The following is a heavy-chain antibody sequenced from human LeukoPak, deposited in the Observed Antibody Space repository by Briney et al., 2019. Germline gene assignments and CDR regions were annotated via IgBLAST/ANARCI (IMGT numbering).Heavy chain of an antibody. Sequence: GGSLRLSCAASGFTFSNYWLTWVRQAPGQGLEWVANIKQDGSEKHYVDSVKGRFTTSRDSAKNSLYLQMNSLRAEDTAVYYCARDRQIAYWGQGTLVTVSS. CDR3: ARDRQIAY. CDR2: IKQDGSEK. V-gene: IGHV3-7*01. J-gene: IGHJ4*02. CDR1: GFTFSNYW.